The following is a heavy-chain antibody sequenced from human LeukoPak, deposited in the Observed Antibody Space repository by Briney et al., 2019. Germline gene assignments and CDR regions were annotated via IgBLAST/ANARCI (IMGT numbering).Heavy chain of an antibody. CDR2: ISSSSSYI. J-gene: IGHJ4*02. Sequence: PGGSLRLSSAASGFTFSSYSMNWVRQAPGKGLEWVSSISSSSSYIYYTDSVKGRFTISRDNAKNSLYLQMNSLRAEDTAVYYCARDLDYYDSSGPSSDWGQGTLVTVSS. V-gene: IGHV3-21*01. CDR3: ARDLDYYDSSGPSSD. D-gene: IGHD3-22*01. CDR1: GFTFSSYS.